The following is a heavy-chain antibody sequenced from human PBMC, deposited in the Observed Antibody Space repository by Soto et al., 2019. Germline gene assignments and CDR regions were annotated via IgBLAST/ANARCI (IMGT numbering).Heavy chain of an antibody. CDR1: GGSISSYY. Sequence: TSETLSLTCTVSGGSISSYYWSWIRQPPGKGLEWIGYIYYSGSTNYNPSLKSRVTISVDTSKNQFSLKLSSVTAADTAVYYCARHGSYSSGWNREIYFDYWGQGTLVTVSS. CDR2: IYYSGST. V-gene: IGHV4-59*08. D-gene: IGHD6-19*01. CDR3: ARHGSYSSGWNREIYFDY. J-gene: IGHJ4*02.